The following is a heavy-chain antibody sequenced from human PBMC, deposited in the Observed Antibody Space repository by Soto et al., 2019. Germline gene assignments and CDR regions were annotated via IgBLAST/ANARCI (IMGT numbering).Heavy chain of an antibody. CDR1: GFTFSSYA. D-gene: IGHD2-2*01. Sequence: LRLSCAASGFTFSSYAMSWVRQAPGKGLEWVSTVSGSGASTYYADSVKGRFTISRDNSKNTLYLQMNNLRPEDTAVYYCAKNLHAYTVFFDYWGQGTLVTVSS. V-gene: IGHV3-23*01. CDR2: VSGSGAST. J-gene: IGHJ4*02. CDR3: AKNLHAYTVFFDY.